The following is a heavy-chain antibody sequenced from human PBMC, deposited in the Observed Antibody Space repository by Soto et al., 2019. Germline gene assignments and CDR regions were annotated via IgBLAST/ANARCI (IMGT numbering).Heavy chain of an antibody. Sequence: ASVKVSCKASGYTSSDYFMHWVRQAPGQGLEWMGWINPNSGGTNYAQKFQGRVTMTRDTSNSTAYVELGSLRSDDTAVYYCAKDRVSIFGVVPYGMDVWGQGTTVTVSS. CDR1: GYTSSDYF. CDR3: AKDRVSIFGVVPYGMDV. CDR2: INPNSGGT. D-gene: IGHD3-3*01. V-gene: IGHV1-2*02. J-gene: IGHJ6*02.